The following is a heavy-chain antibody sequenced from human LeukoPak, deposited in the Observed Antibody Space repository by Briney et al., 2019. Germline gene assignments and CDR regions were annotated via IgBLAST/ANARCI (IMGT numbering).Heavy chain of an antibody. J-gene: IGHJ4*02. CDR1: GFILRSYA. CDR2: ISGSGGST. Sequence: GGSLRLSCAASGFILRSYAMSCVRQAPGKGLEWVSAISGSGGSTYYADSVRGRFTISRDNSKNTLYVQMNSLRVEDTAVYYCPKGSIAAHDAKTTLDYWGQGTLVTVSS. D-gene: IGHD6-13*01. V-gene: IGHV3-23*01. CDR3: PKGSIAAHDAKTTLDY.